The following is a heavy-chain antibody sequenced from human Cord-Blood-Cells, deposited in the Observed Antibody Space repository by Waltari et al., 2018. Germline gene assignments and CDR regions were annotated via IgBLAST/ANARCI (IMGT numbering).Heavy chain of an antibody. CDR2: IRYDGSNK. CDR1: GFTFSSYG. Sequence: QVQLVESGGGVVQPGGSLRLSCAASGFTFSSYGMHWVRQAPDKGLEWVAFIRYDGSNKYYADSVKGRFTISRDNSKNTLYLQMNSLRAEDTAVYYCAKETIFGVVLDYWGQGTLVTVSS. D-gene: IGHD3-3*01. V-gene: IGHV3-30*02. J-gene: IGHJ4*02. CDR3: AKETIFGVVLDY.